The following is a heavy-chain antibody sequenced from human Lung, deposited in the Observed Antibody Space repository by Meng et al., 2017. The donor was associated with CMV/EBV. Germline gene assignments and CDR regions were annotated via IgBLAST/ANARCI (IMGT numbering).Heavy chain of an antibody. CDR1: GASINGSNW. J-gene: IGHJ4*02. Sequence: SETLSLXCAVSGASINGSNWWSWLRQPPGKGLEWIGDIPHSGVTNYSPSLKSRVIISVDTSENPFSLKLSSVIAADTAVYYCARWVGSLVDLRHRAWGYLDYWGQGTLVTVSS. CDR3: ARWVGSLVDLRHRAWGYLDY. CDR2: IPHSGVT. D-gene: IGHD1-26*01. V-gene: IGHV4-4*02.